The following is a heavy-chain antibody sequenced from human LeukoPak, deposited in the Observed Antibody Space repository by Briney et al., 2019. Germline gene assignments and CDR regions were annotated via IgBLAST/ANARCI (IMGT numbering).Heavy chain of an antibody. V-gene: IGHV3-7*01. CDR3: ARDDTAMGDY. D-gene: IGHD5-18*01. J-gene: IGHJ4*02. CDR1: GFTFSSYS. CDR2: IKQDGSEK. Sequence: GGSLRLSCAASGFTFSSYSMNWVRQAPGKGLEWVANIKQDGSEKYYVDSVKGRFTISRDNAKNSLYLQMNSLRAEDTAVYYCARDDTAMGDYWGQGTLVTVSS.